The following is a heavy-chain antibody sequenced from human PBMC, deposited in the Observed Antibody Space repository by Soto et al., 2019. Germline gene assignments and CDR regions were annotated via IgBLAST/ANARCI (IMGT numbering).Heavy chain of an antibody. CDR3: AKSKVGSKRSPHGNNWYFDL. CDR2: ISYDGSNK. J-gene: IGHJ2*01. Sequence: QVQLVESGGGVVQPGRSLRLSCAASGFTFSSYGMHWVRQAPGKGLEWVAVISYDGSNKYYADSVKGRFTISRDNSKNTLYLQMSSLRAEDTAVYYCAKSKVGSKRSPHGNNWYFDLWGRGTLVTVSS. V-gene: IGHV3-30*18. D-gene: IGHD3-16*01. CDR1: GFTFSSYG.